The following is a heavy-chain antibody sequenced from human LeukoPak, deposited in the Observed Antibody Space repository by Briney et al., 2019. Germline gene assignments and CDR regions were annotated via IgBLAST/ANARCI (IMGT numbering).Heavy chain of an antibody. J-gene: IGHJ4*02. Sequence: PGGSLRLSCAASGFTFSSYAMSWVRQAPGKGLEWVSAISSSGGSTFYADSVKGRFSISRDNAKNTLYLQMNSLRVEDTAVYYCARGRPHGNDYWGQGTLVTVSS. CDR1: GFTFSSYA. CDR3: ARGRPHGNDY. CDR2: ISSSGGST. D-gene: IGHD4-23*01. V-gene: IGHV3-23*01.